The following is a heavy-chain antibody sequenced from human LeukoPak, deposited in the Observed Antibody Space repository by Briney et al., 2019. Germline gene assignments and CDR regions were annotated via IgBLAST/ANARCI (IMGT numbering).Heavy chain of an antibody. D-gene: IGHD3-22*01. J-gene: IGHJ3*02. V-gene: IGHV3-53*01. CDR2: IYSGGST. CDR3: ARDWNLSSGYYYDAFDI. Sequence: GGSLRLSCAASGFTVSSNYMSWVRQAPGKGLEWVSVIYSGGSTYYADSAKGRFTISRDNSKNTLYLQMDSLRAEDTAVYYCARDWNLSSGYYYDAFDIWGQGTMVTVSS. CDR1: GFTVSSNY.